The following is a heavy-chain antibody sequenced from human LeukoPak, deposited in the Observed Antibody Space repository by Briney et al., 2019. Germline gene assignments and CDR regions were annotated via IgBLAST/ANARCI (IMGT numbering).Heavy chain of an antibody. Sequence: GGSLRVSCAASGFTFSSYGMHWVRQAPGQGLEWVGFIRYDGSNTYYADHVKGRVTISSDNATSSLYLHMNSLRSEDTAVYYCSISVVRYSDSSCYLDLWGQGTLVTVST. CDR2: IRYDGSNT. CDR3: SISVVRYSDSSCYLDL. V-gene: IGHV3-30*02. CDR1: GFTFSSYG. J-gene: IGHJ5*02. D-gene: IGHD3-22*01.